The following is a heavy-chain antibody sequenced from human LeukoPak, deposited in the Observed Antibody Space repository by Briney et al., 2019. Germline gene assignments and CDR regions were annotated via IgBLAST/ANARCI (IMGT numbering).Heavy chain of an antibody. V-gene: IGHV4-31*03. CDR2: IYFLGSS. Sequence: PSETLSLTCNVSGGSIAWIRQRPGEGLEWIGYIYFLGSSYYNPSLKGRLDLSFDSSKNQFSLNLRSVTAADSAVYFCARDQDRNAYFDYWGQGVLVTVSS. CDR1: GGSIA. J-gene: IGHJ4*02. CDR3: ARDQDRNAYFDY.